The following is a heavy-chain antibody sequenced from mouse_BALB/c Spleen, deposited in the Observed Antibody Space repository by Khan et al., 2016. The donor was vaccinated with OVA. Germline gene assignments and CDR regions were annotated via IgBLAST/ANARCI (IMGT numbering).Heavy chain of an antibody. D-gene: IGHD2-2*01. Sequence: QVQLQQSGAELVKPGTSVKLSCKASGYTFISYYMYWVKERPGQGLEWIGEINPSNGGSNFNEKFKTKATLTVDKSSSTAYMQLSSLTSEDSAVXYCTRSGYGSFAYWGQGTLVTVSA. V-gene: IGHV1-53*01. J-gene: IGHJ3*01. CDR1: GYTFISYY. CDR3: TRSGYGSFAY. CDR2: INPSNGGS.